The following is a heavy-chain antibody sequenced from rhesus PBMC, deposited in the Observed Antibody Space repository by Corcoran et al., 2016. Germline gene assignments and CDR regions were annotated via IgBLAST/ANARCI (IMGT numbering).Heavy chain of an antibody. CDR2: SSTGGDKT. V-gene: IGHV3S25*01. Sequence: EVQLLESGGVLAQPGGSLSRSCAASGFPFVTFPISWFRPARGKGLEWISESSTGGDKTQYVDSVKGRFIISRDNSKNTLSLQRNSLKAEDTAVYYCAIPRWDYWGQGVLVTVSS. CDR3: AIPRWDY. D-gene: IGHD6-37*01. CDR1: GFPFVTFP. J-gene: IGHJ4*01.